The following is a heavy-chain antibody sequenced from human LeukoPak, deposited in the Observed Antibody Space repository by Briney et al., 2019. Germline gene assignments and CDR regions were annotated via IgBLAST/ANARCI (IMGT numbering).Heavy chain of an antibody. J-gene: IGHJ4*02. Sequence: GGSLRLSCAASGFSFMNAWMIWVRQAPGKGLEWVGRIKSNADGGTPDYAAPGRGRFTISRDDSKNTLYLQMNSLKTEDTAVYYCTTFYHEYSPYWGRGTLVTVSS. CDR2: IKSNADGGTP. V-gene: IGHV3-15*01. CDR1: GFSFMNAW. CDR3: TTFYHEYSPY. D-gene: IGHD2/OR15-2a*01.